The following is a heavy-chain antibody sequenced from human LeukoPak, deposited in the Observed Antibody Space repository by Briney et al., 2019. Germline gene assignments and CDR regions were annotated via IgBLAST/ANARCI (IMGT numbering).Heavy chain of an antibody. J-gene: IGHJ4*02. CDR1: GGSISSGSYY. CDR2: IYTSGST. V-gene: IGHV4-61*02. CDR3: ARAAPYYDFWSGYYTSYGSGSYYFDY. D-gene: IGHD3-3*01. Sequence: SQTLSLTCTVSGGSISSGSYYWSWIRQPAGKGLEWIGRIYTSGSTNYNPSLKRRVTISVDTSKNQFSLKLSSVTAADTAVYYCARAAPYYDFWSGYYTSYGSGSYYFDYRGQGTLVTVSS.